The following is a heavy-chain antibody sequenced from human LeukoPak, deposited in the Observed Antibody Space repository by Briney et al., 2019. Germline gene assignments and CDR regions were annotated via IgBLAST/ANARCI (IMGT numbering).Heavy chain of an antibody. CDR2: MWYDGSNK. J-gene: IGHJ4*02. D-gene: IGHD1-26*01. CDR3: ARDPSSGSYYYYFDY. Sequence: PGGSLRLSCAASGFTFSSYGMHWVRQAPGKGLEWVAVMWYDGSNKYYADSVKGRFTISRDNSKNTLYLQMNSLRAEDTAVYYCARDPSSGSYYYYFDYWGQGTLVTVSS. V-gene: IGHV3-33*01. CDR1: GFTFSSYG.